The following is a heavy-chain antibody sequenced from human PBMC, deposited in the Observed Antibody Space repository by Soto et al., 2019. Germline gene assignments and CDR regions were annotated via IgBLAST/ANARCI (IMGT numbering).Heavy chain of an antibody. CDR3: ASLPVRRSFGY. V-gene: IGHV1-69*02. J-gene: IGHJ4*02. CDR2: IIPILGIA. CDR1: GGTFSSYT. Sequence: QVKLVQSGAEVKKPGSSVKVSCKASGGTFSSYTISWVRQAPGQGLEWMGRIIPILGIANYAQKFQGRVTITADKSTSTAYRELSSLRSEDTAVYYWASLPVRRSFGYWGQGTLVTVSS.